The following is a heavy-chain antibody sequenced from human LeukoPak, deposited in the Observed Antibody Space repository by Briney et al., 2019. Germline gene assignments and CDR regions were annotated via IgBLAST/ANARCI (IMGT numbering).Heavy chain of an antibody. Sequence: PSETLSLTCTVSGGSISSGSYYWSWIRQPAGKGLEWIGRIYTSGGTNYNPSLKSRGTISVATSKNQFSLKLSSVTAADTAVYYCAREELTGFGWFDPWGQGTLVTVSS. CDR3: AREELTGFGWFDP. D-gene: IGHD3-16*01. J-gene: IGHJ5*02. CDR2: IYTSGGT. CDR1: GGSISSGSYY. V-gene: IGHV4-61*02.